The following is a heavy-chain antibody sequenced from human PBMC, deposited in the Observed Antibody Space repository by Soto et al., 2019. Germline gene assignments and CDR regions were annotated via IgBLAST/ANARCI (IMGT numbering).Heavy chain of an antibody. CDR3: ARGHYYDSSGYYYWGSRDY. CDR1: GGTFSSYA. Sequence: QVQLVQSGAEVKKPGSSVKVSCKASGGTFSSYAISWVRQAPGQGLEWMGGIIPIFGTANYAQKFQGRVTITADESTSYAYMELSSLRSEDTAVYYCARGHYYDSSGYYYWGSRDYWGQGPLVTVSS. V-gene: IGHV1-69*01. D-gene: IGHD3-22*01. J-gene: IGHJ4*02. CDR2: IIPIFGTA.